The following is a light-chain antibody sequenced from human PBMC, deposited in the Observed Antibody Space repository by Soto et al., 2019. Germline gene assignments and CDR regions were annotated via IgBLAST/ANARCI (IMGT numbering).Light chain of an antibody. CDR1: QGLGTN. CDR2: AAS. CDR3: QQYGSSVT. J-gene: IGKJ5*01. V-gene: IGKV3-15*01. Sequence: TVMTQSPATLSVSPGERATLSCRASQGLGTNLAWYQQRPGQAPRLLIYAASTRATGVPARFSGSGSETEFTLTPTTLQSEDFAVYYCQQYGSSVTSGQGTRREIK.